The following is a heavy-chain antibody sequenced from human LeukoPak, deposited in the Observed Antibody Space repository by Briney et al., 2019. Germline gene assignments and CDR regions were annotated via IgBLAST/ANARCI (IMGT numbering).Heavy chain of an antibody. CDR3: VRDAAYYYDSSGNFDY. CDR1: GGTFSSYA. D-gene: IGHD3-22*01. CDR2: ISAYNGNT. V-gene: IGHV1-18*01. Sequence: ASVKVSCKASGGTFSSYAISWVRQAPGQGLEWMGWISAYNGNTNYAQKLQGRVTMTTDTSTSTAYMELRSLRSEDTAVYYCVRDAAYYYDSSGNFDYWGQGTLVTVSS. J-gene: IGHJ4*02.